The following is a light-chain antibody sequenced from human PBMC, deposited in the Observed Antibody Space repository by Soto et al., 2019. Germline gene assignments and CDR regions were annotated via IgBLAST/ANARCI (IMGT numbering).Light chain of an antibody. CDR3: QQYYSYPFT. V-gene: IGKV1-8*01. J-gene: IGKJ3*01. Sequence: AIRMTQSPSSFSASTGDRVTITCRASQGLSSYLAWYHQKPGKAPKLLIYAASTLQSGVPSRFSGSGSGTDFTLTISCLQSEDFATYYCQQYYSYPFTFGPGTKVDIK. CDR1: QGLSSY. CDR2: AAS.